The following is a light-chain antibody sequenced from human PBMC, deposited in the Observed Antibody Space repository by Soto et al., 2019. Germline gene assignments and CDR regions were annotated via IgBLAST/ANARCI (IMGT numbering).Light chain of an antibody. CDR2: EVT. CDR1: ISDVGGYNY. V-gene: IGLV2-14*01. Sequence: QSSLTQPAYASGSPGQSITISCTGTISDVGGYNYVSWYQLHPGKAPKLILYEVTNRPSGVSDRFSGSKSGNTASLTISGLQAEDEADYYCRSYTSSTAYVFGTGTKVTVL. J-gene: IGLJ1*01. CDR3: RSYTSSTAYV.